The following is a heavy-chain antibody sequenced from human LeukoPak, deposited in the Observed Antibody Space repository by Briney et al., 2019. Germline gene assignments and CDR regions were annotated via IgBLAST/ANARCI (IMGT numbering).Heavy chain of an antibody. V-gene: IGHV1-8*01. CDR3: ATEGYSGSYGSVDY. J-gene: IGHJ4*02. CDR2: MNPNSGNT. D-gene: IGHD1-26*01. Sequence: ASVKVSCKASGYTFTSYDINWVRQATGQGLEWMGWMNPNSGNTGYAQKFQGRVTMARNTSISTAYMELSSLRSEDTAVYYCATEGYSGSYGSVDYWGQGTLVTVSS. CDR1: GYTFTSYD.